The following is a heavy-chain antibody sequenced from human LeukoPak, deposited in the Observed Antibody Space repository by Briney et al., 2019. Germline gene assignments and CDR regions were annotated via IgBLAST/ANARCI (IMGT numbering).Heavy chain of an antibody. CDR3: ARGVLIVLEPGSISRACWFDP. J-gene: IGHJ5*02. D-gene: IGHD3-3*01. CDR1: GGSISSSSYY. Sequence: SETLSLTCTVSGGSISSSSYYWGWIRQPPGKGLEWIGSIYYSGSTYYNPSLKSRVTISVDTSKNQFSLKLSPLTAADTAVYYCARGVLIVLEPGSISRACWFDPWGQGTLVTVSS. V-gene: IGHV4-39*07. CDR2: IYYSGST.